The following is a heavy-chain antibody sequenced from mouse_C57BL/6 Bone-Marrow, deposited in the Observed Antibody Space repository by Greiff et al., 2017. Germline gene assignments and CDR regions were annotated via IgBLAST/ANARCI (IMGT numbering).Heavy chain of an antibody. CDR2: IWSGGST. J-gene: IGHJ4*01. Sequence: VQLQQSGPGLVQPSQSLSITCTASGFSLTSYGVHWVRQPPGKGLEWLGVIWSGGSTAYNAAFISSLSISKDNSKSQVFFKMNSLQADDTAIYYCAKKGRGYAMDYWGQGTSVTVSS. V-gene: IGHV2-4*01. CDR1: GFSLTSYG. CDR3: AKKGRGYAMDY.